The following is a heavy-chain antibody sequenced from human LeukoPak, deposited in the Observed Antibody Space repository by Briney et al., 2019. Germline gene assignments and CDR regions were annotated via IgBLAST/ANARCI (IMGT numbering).Heavy chain of an antibody. CDR1: GGTFSSYA. CDR2: IIPIFGTA. V-gene: IGHV1-69*05. J-gene: IGHJ4*02. D-gene: IGHD3-22*01. CDR3: AGGVYYYDSSGYCFDY. Sequence: SVKVSCKASGGTFSSYAISWVRQAPGQGLEWMGGIIPIFGTANYAQKFQGRVTITTDESTSTAYMELNSLRSEDTAVYYCAGGVYYYDSSGYCFDYWGQGTLVTVSS.